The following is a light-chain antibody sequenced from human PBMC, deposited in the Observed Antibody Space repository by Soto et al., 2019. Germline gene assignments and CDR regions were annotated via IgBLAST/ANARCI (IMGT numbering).Light chain of an antibody. CDR3: QQYGDTPRT. V-gene: IGKV3-20*01. J-gene: IGKJ1*01. CDR1: QSVRNSY. Sequence: EIVLTQSPCTLSLSKGERATLSCRASQSVRNSYLAWYQQKPGQAPRVLIYGASSRATGIPDRFSGSGSGTDFTLTISRLEPEDFAVYYCQQYGDTPRTFGQGTEVDIK. CDR2: GAS.